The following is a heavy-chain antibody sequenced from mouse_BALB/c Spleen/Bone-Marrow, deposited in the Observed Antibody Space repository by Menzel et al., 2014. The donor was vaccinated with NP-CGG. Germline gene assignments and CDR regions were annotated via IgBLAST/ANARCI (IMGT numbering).Heavy chain of an antibody. CDR2: IRNKANGYTT. V-gene: IGHV7-3*02. J-gene: IGHJ3*01. Sequence: EVKVVESGGGLVQPGGSLRLSCATSGFTFTDYYMSWVRQPPGKALEWLGFIRNKANGYTTEYSASVKGRFTISRDNSQSILYLQMNTLRAEDSATYYCARDYGNYVRFAYWGQGTLVTVPA. CDR3: ARDYGNYVRFAY. CDR1: GFTFTDYY. D-gene: IGHD2-1*01.